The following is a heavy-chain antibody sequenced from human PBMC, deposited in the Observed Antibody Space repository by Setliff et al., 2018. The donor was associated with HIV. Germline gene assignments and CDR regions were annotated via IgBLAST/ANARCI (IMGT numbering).Heavy chain of an antibody. V-gene: IGHV4-61*05. J-gene: IGHJ4*02. Sequence: PSETLSLTCTVSGGSISSSSYYWGWIRLPPGKGLEWIGYIYTSGITNYNPSLKSRLTISVDTSKSQFSLRLTSVTAADTAIYYCARQVSIPGVAITPVDYWGQGALVTVSS. CDR2: IYTSGIT. CDR1: GGSISSSSYY. CDR3: ARQVSIPGVAITPVDY. D-gene: IGHD5-12*01.